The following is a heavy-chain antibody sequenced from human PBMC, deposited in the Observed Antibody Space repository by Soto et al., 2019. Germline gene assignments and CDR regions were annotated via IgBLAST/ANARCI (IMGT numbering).Heavy chain of an antibody. CDR3: ARGYNWSYAGYYFDY. Sequence: TLSLTCAVSGGSISSGGYSWSWIRQPPGKGLEWIGYIYHSGSTYYNPSLKSRVTISVDRSKNQFSLKLSSVTAADTAVYYCARGYNWSYAGYYFDYWGQGTLVTVSS. CDR1: GGSISSGGYS. V-gene: IGHV4-30-2*01. D-gene: IGHD1-7*01. CDR2: IYHSGST. J-gene: IGHJ4*02.